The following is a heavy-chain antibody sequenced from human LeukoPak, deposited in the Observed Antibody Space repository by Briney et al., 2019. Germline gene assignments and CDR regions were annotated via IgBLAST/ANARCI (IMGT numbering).Heavy chain of an antibody. J-gene: IGHJ4*02. D-gene: IGHD6-19*01. CDR2: IYHSGST. CDR3: ARSPVEYSSGWSYFDY. V-gene: IGHV4-38-2*02. CDR1: GYSISSGYY. Sequence: SETLSLTCTVSGYSISSGYYWGWIRQPPGKGLEWIGSIYHSGSTYHNPSLKSRVTISVDTSKNQFSLKLSSVTAADTAVYYCARSPVEYSSGWSYFDYWGQGTLVTVSS.